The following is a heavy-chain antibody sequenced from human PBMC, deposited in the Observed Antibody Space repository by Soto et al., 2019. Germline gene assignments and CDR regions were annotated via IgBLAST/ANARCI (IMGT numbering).Heavy chain of an antibody. CDR2: IGTIGDT. CDR1: GFTFSTYD. D-gene: IGHD3-22*01. CDR3: VRVKKNSENSYDTSGDAYAFDI. J-gene: IGHJ3*02. V-gene: IGHV3-13*04. Sequence: PGGSLRLSCAASGFTFSTYDMHWVRQLTGKGLEWVSAIGTIGDTFYLDSVRGRFTISRENAENSLYLQMNSLSAGDTAMYYCVRVKKNSENSYDTSGDAYAFDIWGRGTMVTVSS.